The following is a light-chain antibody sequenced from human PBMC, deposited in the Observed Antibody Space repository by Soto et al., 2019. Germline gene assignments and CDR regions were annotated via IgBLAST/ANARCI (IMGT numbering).Light chain of an antibody. V-gene: IGKV1-5*03. CDR1: QTISSW. CDR3: KHYNSYSEA. CDR2: KAY. J-gene: IGKJ1*01. Sequence: DIQMTQSPSTLSGSVGDRVTITCRASQTISSWLAWYQQKPGKAPKLLIYKAYTLKSGVQSRFSGSGSGTEFTLTISSLQPDDFATYYCKHYNSYSEAVGQGTKVEIK.